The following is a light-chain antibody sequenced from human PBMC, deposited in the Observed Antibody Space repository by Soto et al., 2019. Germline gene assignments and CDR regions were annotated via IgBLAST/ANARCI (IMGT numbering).Light chain of an antibody. Sequence: DIVMTQSPDSLAVSLGERATINCKSSQSVLYNSNNKNYLAWYQQKPGQPPKLLIYWASTRESGVPDRFSGSGSGTDFTLTIRSLQTEDVAVYSCQQYYSSPQTFGQGTKLEIK. CDR3: QQYYSSPQT. CDR1: QSVLYNSNNKNY. CDR2: WAS. J-gene: IGKJ2*01. V-gene: IGKV4-1*01.